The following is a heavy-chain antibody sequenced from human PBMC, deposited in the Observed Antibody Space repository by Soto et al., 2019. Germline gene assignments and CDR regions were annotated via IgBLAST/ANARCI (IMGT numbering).Heavy chain of an antibody. CDR1: GFTFSSYA. Sequence: EVQLLESGGGLVQPGGSLRLSCAASGFTFSSYAMSWVRQAPGKGLEWVSAISGSGGSTYYADSVKGRFTISKDNSKNTLDLQMNSLRAGETAVYYCAKARIKRYSSDYWGQGTLVTVSS. CDR2: ISGSGGST. D-gene: IGHD6-13*01. V-gene: IGHV3-23*01. J-gene: IGHJ4*02. CDR3: AKARIKRYSSDY.